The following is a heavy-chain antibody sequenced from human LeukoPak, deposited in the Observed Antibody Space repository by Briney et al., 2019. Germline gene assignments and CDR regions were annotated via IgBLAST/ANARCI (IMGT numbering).Heavy chain of an antibody. D-gene: IGHD4-23*01. J-gene: IGHJ6*03. CDR2: ITCSRSYI. V-gene: IGHV3-21*01. CDR1: GFTFSRYE. CDR3: ARATVVNPSYYYMDV. Sequence: GGSVTLFCAASGFTFSRYEMNCVRHATEKGLEGVAYITCSRSYIYYADSEKGRHTIRRDHDKNSLYAQINSLRAEDTDVYYRARATVVNPSYYYMDVWGQGTTVTNSS.